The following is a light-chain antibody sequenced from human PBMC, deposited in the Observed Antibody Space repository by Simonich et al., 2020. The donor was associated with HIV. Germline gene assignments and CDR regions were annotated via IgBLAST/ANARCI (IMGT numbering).Light chain of an antibody. CDR2: DAS. Sequence: EIVMTQSPATLSVSPGERATLSCRASQSVSSSYLAWYQQKPGLATRLLIYDASSRATGIPDRFSGSGSGTDFTLTISRLEPEDFAVYYCQQYGSSPYTFGQGTKLEIK. J-gene: IGKJ2*01. V-gene: IGKV3D-20*01. CDR3: QQYGSSPYT. CDR1: QSVSSSY.